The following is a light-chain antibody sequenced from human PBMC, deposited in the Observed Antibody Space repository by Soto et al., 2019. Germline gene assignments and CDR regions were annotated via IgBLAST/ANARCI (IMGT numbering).Light chain of an antibody. V-gene: IGKV2-24*01. Sequence: DFVMTQTPLSSPVTLGQPASISCRSSQRLVHSDGNSYLSWLHQSPGQPPRLLIYMISNRFSEVPDRFSGSGAGTDFTLKSSRVEPEDVGVYYCMQATQPYTFGQGTKLEIK. CDR2: MIS. CDR1: QRLVHSDGNSY. CDR3: MQATQPYT. J-gene: IGKJ2*01.